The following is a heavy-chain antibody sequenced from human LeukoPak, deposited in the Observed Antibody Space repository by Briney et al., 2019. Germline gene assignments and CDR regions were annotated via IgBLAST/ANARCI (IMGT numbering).Heavy chain of an antibody. CDR1: GYSFYTNW. V-gene: IGHV5-51*01. J-gene: IGHJ4*02. CDR3: ARRGGSLNYFDH. D-gene: IGHD1-26*01. CDR2: IFPGDSDT. Sequence: GESLQISCKGSGYSFYTNWIGWVRQMPGRGLEWMGIIFPGDSDTRYNPSFQGQVTISADKSISTAYLQWSSLKASDTAMYFCARRGGSLNYFDHWGQGTLVTVS.